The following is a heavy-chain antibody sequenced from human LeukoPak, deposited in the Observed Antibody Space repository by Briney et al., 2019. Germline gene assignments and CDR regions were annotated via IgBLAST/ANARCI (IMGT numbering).Heavy chain of an antibody. Sequence: GGSLRLSCAASGFTFSSYAMSWVRQAPGKGLEWVSAISGSGGSTYYADSVKGRFTISRDNSKNTLYLQMNSLRAEDTAVYYCAKDRLTSGYDSYYYYGMDVWGQGTTATVSS. CDR3: AKDRLTSGYDSYYYYGMDV. V-gene: IGHV3-23*01. CDR1: GFTFSSYA. J-gene: IGHJ6*02. D-gene: IGHD5-12*01. CDR2: ISGSGGST.